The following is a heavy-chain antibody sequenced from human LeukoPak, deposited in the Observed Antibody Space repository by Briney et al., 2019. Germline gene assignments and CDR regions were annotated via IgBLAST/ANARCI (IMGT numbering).Heavy chain of an antibody. D-gene: IGHD6-13*01. CDR2: INHSGST. CDR1: GGSFSGYY. J-gene: IGHJ1*01. CDR3: ARGQRIAAAGTRYFQH. V-gene: IGHV4-34*01. Sequence: SETLSLTCAVYGGSFSGYYWSWIRQPPGKGLEWIGEINHSGSTNYNPSLKSRVTISVDTSKNQFSLKLSSVTAAGTAVYYCARGQRIAAAGTRYFQHWGQGTLVTVSS.